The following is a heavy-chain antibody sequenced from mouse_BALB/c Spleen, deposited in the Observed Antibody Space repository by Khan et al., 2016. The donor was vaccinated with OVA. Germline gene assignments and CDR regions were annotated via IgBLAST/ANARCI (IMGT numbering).Heavy chain of an antibody. J-gene: IGHJ4*01. CDR3: TRREGLYAMDY. Sequence: EVQLVESGGGLVQPGGSRKLSCAASGFTFSSFGMHWVRQAPEKGLEWVAYISSGSTTIYYADTVKGRFTISRDNPKNTLFLQMTSLRSEDTAIYYCTRREGLYAMDYCGQGTSVTVSS. CDR2: ISSGSTTI. CDR1: GFTFSSFG. V-gene: IGHV5-17*02. D-gene: IGHD3-3*01.